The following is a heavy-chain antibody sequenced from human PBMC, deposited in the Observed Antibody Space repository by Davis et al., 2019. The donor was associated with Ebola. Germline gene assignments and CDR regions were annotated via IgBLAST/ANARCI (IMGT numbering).Heavy chain of an antibody. CDR2: IKHDGSEK. Sequence: PAGSLRLSCAASGISFRNVCMTWVRQAPGKGLEWVANIKHDGSEKHYVDSVKGRFTISRDNAKSALYLQMNSLRAEDTAIYYCLYGTDVWGQGSMVIVSS. CDR3: LYGTDV. J-gene: IGHJ6*02. CDR1: GISFRNVC. V-gene: IGHV3-7*01. D-gene: IGHD1-1*01.